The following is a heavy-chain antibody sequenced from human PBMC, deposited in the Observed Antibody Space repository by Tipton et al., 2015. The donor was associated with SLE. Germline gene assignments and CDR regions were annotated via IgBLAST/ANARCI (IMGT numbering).Heavy chain of an antibody. CDR1: GASVSSHY. CDR2: FHYNRDT. J-gene: IGHJ5*02. D-gene: IGHD2-15*01. V-gene: IGHV4-59*02. Sequence: TLSLTCTVSGASVSSHYWNWIRQTPGTGLEWIGYFHYNRDTNYHPSLKRRVTISVDTSKSQLSLKLTSVTAADTAVYYCARDGRGYCDNSGCSEYHWFDPWGQGTLVTVSS. CDR3: ARDGRGYCDNSGCSEYHWFDP.